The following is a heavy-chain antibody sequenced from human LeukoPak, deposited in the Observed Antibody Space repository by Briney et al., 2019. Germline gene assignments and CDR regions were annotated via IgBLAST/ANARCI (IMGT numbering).Heavy chain of an antibody. D-gene: IGHD3-3*01. CDR2: IYYSGST. Sequence: PSETLSLTCTVSGGSISSGGYYWSWIRQHPGTGLEWIGYIYYSGSTYYNPSLKSRVTISVDTSKNQFSLKLSSVTAADTAVYYCARSPRDSYSIFGVVTQLGYMDVWGKGTTVTVSS. CDR1: GGSISSGGYY. J-gene: IGHJ6*03. CDR3: ARSPRDSYSIFGVVTQLGYMDV. V-gene: IGHV4-31*03.